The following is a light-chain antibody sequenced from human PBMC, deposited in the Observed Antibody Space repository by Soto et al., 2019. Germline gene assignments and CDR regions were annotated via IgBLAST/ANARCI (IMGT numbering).Light chain of an antibody. J-gene: IGKJ1*01. Sequence: EIVMTQSPVILSVSPGERATLSCRASQSVTRNLAWYQQKPGQAPRLLIHGRSTRAATIPARFSGSGSGTEFTLTISSLQSEDFAVYYCQQYNNWPRTFGQGTKVEI. CDR1: QSVTRN. CDR2: GRS. V-gene: IGKV3-15*01. CDR3: QQYNNWPRT.